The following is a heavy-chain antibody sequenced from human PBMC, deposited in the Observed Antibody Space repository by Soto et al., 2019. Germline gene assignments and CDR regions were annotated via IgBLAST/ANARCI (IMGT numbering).Heavy chain of an antibody. D-gene: IGHD3-16*01. CDR2: INPNSGST. CDR3: ASLHERGGASGYYYYGMDV. CDR1: GYTFTGYD. V-gene: IGHV1-2*02. Sequence: QVQLVQSGAEVKKPGSSVKVSCKASGYTFTGYDMHWVRQAPGQGLEWMGWINPNSGSTNFAQKFQGRVTMTRDTSDSPAYMEHCRLRSDDTGVYYCASLHERGGASGYYYYGMDVWGQVSTVTVSS. J-gene: IGHJ6*01.